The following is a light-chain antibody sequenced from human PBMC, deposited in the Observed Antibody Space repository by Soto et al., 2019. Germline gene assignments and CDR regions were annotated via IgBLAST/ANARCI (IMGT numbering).Light chain of an antibody. V-gene: IGLV2-14*01. Sequence: QSALTQPASVSGSPGQSITISCTGTSSDVGGYNYVSWYQQHPGKAPKLMIYDVSNRPSGVSNRFSGSKSGNTASLTISGLQAEDETDYYCSSYTGSSTYVLFGGGTKPPS. CDR1: SSDVGGYNY. J-gene: IGLJ2*01. CDR3: SSYTGSSTYVL. CDR2: DVS.